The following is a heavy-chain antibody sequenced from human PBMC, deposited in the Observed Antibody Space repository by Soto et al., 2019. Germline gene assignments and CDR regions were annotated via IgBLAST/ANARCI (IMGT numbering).Heavy chain of an antibody. Sequence: GGSLRLSXAASEFTFSTYAMSCVRPAPGKGLEWVSAISGSGGSTYYADSVKGRFTISRDTSKNTLYLQMNSLRAEDTALYYCAKSYSSNWYDYFDYWGQGTLVTVSS. CDR3: AKSYSSNWYDYFDY. CDR2: ISGSGGST. J-gene: IGHJ4*02. CDR1: EFTFSTYA. V-gene: IGHV3-23*01. D-gene: IGHD6-13*01.